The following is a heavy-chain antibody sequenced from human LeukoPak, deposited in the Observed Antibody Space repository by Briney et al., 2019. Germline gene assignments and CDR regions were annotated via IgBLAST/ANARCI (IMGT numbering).Heavy chain of an antibody. CDR3: ARTTMIAHATNY. V-gene: IGHV4-34*01. CDR1: GGSFSGYY. D-gene: IGHD3-22*01. CDR2: INHSGST. Sequence: SETLSLTCAVYGGSFSGYYWSWIRLPPGKGLEWIGEINHSGSTNYNPSLKSRVTISVDTSKNQFSLKLSSVTAADTAVYYCARTTMIAHATNYWGQGALVTVSS. J-gene: IGHJ4*02.